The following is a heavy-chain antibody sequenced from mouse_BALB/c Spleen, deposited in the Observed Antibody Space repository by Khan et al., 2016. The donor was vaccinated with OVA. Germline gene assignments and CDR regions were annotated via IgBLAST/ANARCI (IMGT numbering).Heavy chain of an antibody. CDR3: ARVYGGDVDY. D-gene: IGHD1-1*01. CDR2: ISYSGNT. Sequence: EVQLQESGPGLVKPSQSLSLTCTVTGYSITSDYAWNWIRQFPGNKLEWMGFISYSGNTNYNPSLKSRISITRDTSKQQFFLQLNSVTTEDTATYYCARVYGGDVDYWGQGTTLTVSS. CDR1: GYSITSDYA. J-gene: IGHJ2*01. V-gene: IGHV3-2*02.